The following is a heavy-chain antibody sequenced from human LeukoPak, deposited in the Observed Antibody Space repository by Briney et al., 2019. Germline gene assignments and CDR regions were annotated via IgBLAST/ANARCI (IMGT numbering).Heavy chain of an antibody. Sequence: PGRSLRLSCAASGFTFSSYGMHWVRQAPGKGLEWVAVIWYDGSNKYYADSVKGRFTISRDNSKNTLYLHMNSLKTEDTAVYYCTRADYYDSSGYYVDFDYWGQGTLVTVSS. CDR1: GFTFSSYG. V-gene: IGHV3-33*01. CDR3: TRADYYDSSGYYVDFDY. J-gene: IGHJ4*02. D-gene: IGHD3-22*01. CDR2: IWYDGSNK.